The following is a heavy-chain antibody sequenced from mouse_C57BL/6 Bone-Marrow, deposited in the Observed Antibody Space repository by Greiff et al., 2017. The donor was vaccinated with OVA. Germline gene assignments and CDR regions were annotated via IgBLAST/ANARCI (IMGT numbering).Heavy chain of an antibody. CDR2: IYPGDGDT. J-gene: IGHJ3*01. Sequence: QVQLQQSGAELVKPGASVKISCKASGYAFSSYWMNWVKQRPGKGLEWIGQIYPGDGDTNYHGKFKGKATLTADKSSRAAYMQLSSLTSEDSAVYFCASRTAEDFAYWGQGTLVTVSA. V-gene: IGHV1-80*01. CDR3: ASRTAEDFAY. CDR1: GYAFSSYW. D-gene: IGHD3-1*01.